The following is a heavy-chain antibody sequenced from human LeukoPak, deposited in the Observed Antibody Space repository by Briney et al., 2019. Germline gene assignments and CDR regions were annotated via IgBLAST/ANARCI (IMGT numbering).Heavy chain of an antibody. CDR3: ARGGDLGYCSGGSCFSVDY. J-gene: IGHJ4*02. D-gene: IGHD2-15*01. CDR1: GFTFSSYA. CDR2: ISYDGSIK. V-gene: IGHV3-30-3*01. Sequence: GRSLRLSCAASGFTFSSYAMHWVRQAPAKGLEWVAVISYDGSIKFYADSVKGRLTISRDNSKNTPYLQMNSLRPEDTSVYYCARGGDLGYCSGGSCFSVDYWGQGTLVTVSS.